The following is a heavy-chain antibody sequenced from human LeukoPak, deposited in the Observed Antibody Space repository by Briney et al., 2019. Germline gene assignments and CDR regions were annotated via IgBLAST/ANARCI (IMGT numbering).Heavy chain of an antibody. CDR1: GGSLSGHY. Sequence: SETLSLTCTVSGGSLSGHYWSWIRQPPGKRLEWIGYVSYTGRTKYNPSLQSRVTISVDTSKNQFSLKLSSVTAAYTAVYYCAGSSGYYPNWFDPWGQGTLVTVSS. J-gene: IGHJ5*02. D-gene: IGHD3-22*01. V-gene: IGHV4-59*08. CDR3: AGSSGYYPNWFDP. CDR2: VSYTGRT.